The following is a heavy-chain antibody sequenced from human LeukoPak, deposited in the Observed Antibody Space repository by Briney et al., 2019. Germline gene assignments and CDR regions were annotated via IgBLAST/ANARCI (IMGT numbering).Heavy chain of an antibody. J-gene: IGHJ5*02. CDR1: GYTFTSYG. CDR2: ISAYNGNT. CDR3: AREGGYYYDSSGYPNWFDP. V-gene: IGHV1-18*01. D-gene: IGHD3-22*01. Sequence: GASVKVSCKASGYTFTSYGISWVRQAPGQGLEGMGWISAYNGNTNYAQKLQGRVTMTTDTSTSTAYMELRSLRSDDTAVYYCAREGGYYYDSSGYPNWFDPWGQGILVTVSS.